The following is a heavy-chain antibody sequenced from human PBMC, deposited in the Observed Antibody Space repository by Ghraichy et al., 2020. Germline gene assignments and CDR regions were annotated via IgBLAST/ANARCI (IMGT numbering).Heavy chain of an antibody. CDR1: GGSINSCHHY. Sequence: SETLSLTCIVSGGSINSCHHYWGWIRQPPGKRLEWIGNVYYSGSTYYSPSLSSRVTVSGDTSKNQFSLKLTSVTAADTAVYYCARLSGAPGSHPTFDSWGHGILVTVSS. J-gene: IGHJ4*01. V-gene: IGHV4-39*01. CDR3: ARLSGAPGSHPTFDS. D-gene: IGHD1-26*01. CDR2: VYYSGST.